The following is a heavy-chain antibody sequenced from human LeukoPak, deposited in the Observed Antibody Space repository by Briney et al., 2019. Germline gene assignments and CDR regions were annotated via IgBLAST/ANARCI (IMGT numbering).Heavy chain of an antibody. V-gene: IGHV3-73*01. CDR3: TRLIHHCSSTSCYDY. CDR1: GFTFSGSA. D-gene: IGHD2-2*01. Sequence: QTGGSLRLSCAASGFTFSGSAMHWVRQASGKGLEWVGRIRSKANSYATAYAASVKGRFTISRDDSKNTAYLQMNSLKTEDTAVYYCTRLIHHCSSTSCYDYWGQGTLVTVSS. J-gene: IGHJ4*02. CDR2: IRSKANSYAT.